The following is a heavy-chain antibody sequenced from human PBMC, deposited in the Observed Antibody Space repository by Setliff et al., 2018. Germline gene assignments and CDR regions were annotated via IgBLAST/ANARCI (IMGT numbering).Heavy chain of an antibody. CDR3: VRDRTAYSYCLDV. D-gene: IGHD2-15*01. Sequence: SETLSLTCTVSGGSISPYFWSWIRQPPGKGLEWIGYIYHNGNTKFNPSLKTRVTMSVDTSKNQFALNLRSVTAADTAVYYCVRDRTAYSYCLDVWGQGTTVTVSS. CDR1: GGSISPYF. J-gene: IGHJ6*02. CDR2: IYHNGNT. V-gene: IGHV4-59*01.